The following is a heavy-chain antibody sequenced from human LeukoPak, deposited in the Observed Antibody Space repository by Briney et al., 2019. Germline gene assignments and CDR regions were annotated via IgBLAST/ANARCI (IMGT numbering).Heavy chain of an antibody. V-gene: IGHV1-18*01. Sequence: ASVKVSCKASGYTFTSYGISWVRQAPGQGLEWMGWISAYNGNTNYAQKLQGGVTMTTAISTSTAYMELRSLRSDDTAVYYCARVSRGDYDYVDYWGQGTLVTVSS. D-gene: IGHD5-12*01. CDR3: ARVSRGDYDYVDY. CDR2: ISAYNGNT. CDR1: GYTFTSYG. J-gene: IGHJ4*02.